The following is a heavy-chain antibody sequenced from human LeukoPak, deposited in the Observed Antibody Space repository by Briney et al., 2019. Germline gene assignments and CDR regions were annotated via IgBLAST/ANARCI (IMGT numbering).Heavy chain of an antibody. Sequence: GSLRLSCAGSGFTFTYSMNWVRQAPGKGLEWVSSISVGSTYIYYADSVKGRFTISRDNGKNSLYLQMNSLRAEDTAVYYCARVLIAPAAIDYWGQGTLVTVSS. J-gene: IGHJ4*02. CDR2: ISVGSTYI. V-gene: IGHV3-21*06. CDR3: ARVLIAPAAIDY. D-gene: IGHD2-2*01. CDR1: GFTFTYS.